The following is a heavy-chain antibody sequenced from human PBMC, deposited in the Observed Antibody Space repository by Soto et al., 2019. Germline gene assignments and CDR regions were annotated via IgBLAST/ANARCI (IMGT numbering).Heavy chain of an antibody. CDR1: GFSFSSYP. CDR3: AKGDFLFDL. Sequence: VGSLRLSCAPSGFSFSSYPMSWVRQAPGKGLEWVSSIVGSSAGGSTYYADSVKGRFTISRDNSKNTLYLQMNSLRAEDTAIYYCAKGDFLFDLWGRGTLVTVSS. V-gene: IGHV3-23*01. J-gene: IGHJ2*01. CDR2: IVGSSAGGST. D-gene: IGHD2-21*02.